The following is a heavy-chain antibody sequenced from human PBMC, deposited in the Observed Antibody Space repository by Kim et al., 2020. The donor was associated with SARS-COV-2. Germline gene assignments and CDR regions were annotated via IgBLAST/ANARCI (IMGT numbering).Heavy chain of an antibody. CDR1: GFTFSSYG. J-gene: IGHJ4*02. D-gene: IGHD6-25*01. CDR2: IWYDGNNE. V-gene: IGHV3-33*08. CDR3: ARNRDFGGSDDFDA. Sequence: GGSLRLSCAASGFTFSSYGMHWVRQAPGRGLEWVAVIWYDGNNEYYADSVKGRFAISRDNSKNTLHLQLNNLRAEDTALYYCARNRDFGGSDDFDAWGQGTLVIVSS.